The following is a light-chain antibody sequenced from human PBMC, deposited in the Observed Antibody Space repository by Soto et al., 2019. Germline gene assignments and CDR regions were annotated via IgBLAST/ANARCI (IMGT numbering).Light chain of an antibody. Sequence: QSVLTQPPSVSAAPGQKVTISCSGSSSNIGRTSVSWYQQLPETAPRLLIYENNKRPSGIPDRLSGSKSGTSATLVITGLQTGDEADYFCGTWDSNLSADIFGTGTKVTVL. V-gene: IGLV1-51*02. CDR1: SSNIGRTS. CDR2: ENN. CDR3: GTWDSNLSADI. J-gene: IGLJ1*01.